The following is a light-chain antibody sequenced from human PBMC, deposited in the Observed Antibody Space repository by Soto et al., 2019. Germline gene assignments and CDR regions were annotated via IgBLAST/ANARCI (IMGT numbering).Light chain of an antibody. V-gene: IGKV1-5*01. CDR2: DAS. J-gene: IGKJ5*01. CDR1: QSISSW. CDR3: QQYYSIPIT. Sequence: DIQMTQSPSTLSASVGDRVTITCRASQSISSWLAWYQQKPGKAPKLPIYDASSVESGVPSRFSGSGSGTDFTLTISSLQAEDVAVYYCQQYYSIPITFGQGTRLEIK.